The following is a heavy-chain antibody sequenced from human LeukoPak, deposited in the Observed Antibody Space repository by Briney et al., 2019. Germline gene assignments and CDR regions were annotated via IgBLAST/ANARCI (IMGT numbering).Heavy chain of an antibody. CDR3: ARNYYYGSGSSPFDY. D-gene: IGHD3-10*01. V-gene: IGHV3-11*01. J-gene: IGHJ4*02. CDR1: GFTFSDYY. Sequence: GGSLRLSCAASGFTFSDYYMSSIRQAPGKGREWVSYISSSGSTIYYADTVKGRFTISRDNAQNSLYLQMNSLRAEDTAVYYCARNYYYGSGSSPFDYWGQGTLVTVSS. CDR2: ISSSGSTI.